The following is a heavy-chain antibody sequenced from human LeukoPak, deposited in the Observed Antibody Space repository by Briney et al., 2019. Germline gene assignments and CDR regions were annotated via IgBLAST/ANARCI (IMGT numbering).Heavy chain of an antibody. CDR2: IYTGGST. V-gene: IGHV3-53*01. CDR1: GFTVSNNY. J-gene: IGHJ4*02. CDR3: ARRDGYNYLGY. Sequence: GGSLRLSCAASGFTVSNNYMSWVRQAPGKGLEWLSVIYTGGSTYYADSVKGRFTTSRDISKHTLYLQMNSLRAEDAAVYYCARRDGYNYLGYWGQGTLVTVSS. D-gene: IGHD5-24*01.